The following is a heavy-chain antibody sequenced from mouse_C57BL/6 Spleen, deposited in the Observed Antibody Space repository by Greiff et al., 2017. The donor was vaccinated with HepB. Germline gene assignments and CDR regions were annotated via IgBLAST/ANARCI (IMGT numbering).Heavy chain of an antibody. D-gene: IGHD2-3*01. CDR1: GYTFTSYW. J-gene: IGHJ2*01. Sequence: QVQLQQPGPELVKPGASVKLSCKASGYTFTSYWMHWVKQRPGQGLEWIGNINPSNGGTNYNEKFKSKATLTVDKSSSTAYMQLSSLTSEDSAVYYCAREGIYDGYFDYWGQGTTLTVSS. V-gene: IGHV1-53*01. CDR3: AREGIYDGYFDY. CDR2: INPSNGGT.